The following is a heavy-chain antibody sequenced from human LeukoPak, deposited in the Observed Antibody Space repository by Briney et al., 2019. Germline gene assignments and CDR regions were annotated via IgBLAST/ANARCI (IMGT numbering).Heavy chain of an antibody. V-gene: IGHV3-21*01. CDR3: ARDRVGGTTASTFEY. CDR2: ISGSSSYI. J-gene: IGHJ4*02. D-gene: IGHD1-26*01. CDR1: GFTFSSYS. Sequence: GGSLRLSCAASGFTFSSYSMNWVRQAPGKGLEWVSSISGSSSYIFYADSVKGRFTISRDNAKNSLYLQMNSLRAEDTAVYYCARDRVGGTTASTFEYWGQGTLVAVSS.